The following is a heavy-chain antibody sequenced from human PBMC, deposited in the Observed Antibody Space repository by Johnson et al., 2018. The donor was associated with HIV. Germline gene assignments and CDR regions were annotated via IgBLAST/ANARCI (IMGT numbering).Heavy chain of an antibody. CDR2: LWYDGTTA. Sequence: QVQLVESGGGVVQPGRSLRLSCAASGFTFSSYGMHWVRQAPGKGLEWVAILWYDGTTAFYADSVKGRFTISRDNSKNTLYVQMNRLRTEDTAVYFCAKGRSGGSGGFDIWGQGTMVTVSS. V-gene: IGHV3-33*06. D-gene: IGHD3-10*01. CDR3: AKGRSGGSGGFDI. J-gene: IGHJ3*02. CDR1: GFTFSSYG.